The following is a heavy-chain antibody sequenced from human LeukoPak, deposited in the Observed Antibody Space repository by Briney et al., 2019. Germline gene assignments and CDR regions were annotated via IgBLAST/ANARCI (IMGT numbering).Heavy chain of an antibody. J-gene: IGHJ3*02. CDR1: GFTVSRNY. V-gene: IGHV3-30*03. CDR2: ISYDGSNK. CDR3: ARGGSYVSAFDI. Sequence: GGSLRLSCPASGFTVSRNYMSWVRQPPGRGLEWVALISYDGSNKYYADSVKARFIISRDNSKNTLYLQMNSLRAEDTAVYYCARGGSYVSAFDIWGQGKMVTVSS. D-gene: IGHD1-26*01.